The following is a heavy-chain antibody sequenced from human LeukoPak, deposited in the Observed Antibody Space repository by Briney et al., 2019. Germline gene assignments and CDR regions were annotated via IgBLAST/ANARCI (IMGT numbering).Heavy chain of an antibody. Sequence: GGSLRLSCAASGFTFRSYAMSWVRQAPGKGLKWVSGISGGGSKDYANSVRGGFTTSRDNTKKTQILLMNSLRADDAAVYDWTKDQEKWLLGLSHMWGRGTM. CDR2: ISGGGSK. V-gene: IGHV3-23*01. D-gene: IGHD6-19*01. CDR3: TKDQEKWLLGLSHM. J-gene: IGHJ3*02. CDR1: GFTFRSYA.